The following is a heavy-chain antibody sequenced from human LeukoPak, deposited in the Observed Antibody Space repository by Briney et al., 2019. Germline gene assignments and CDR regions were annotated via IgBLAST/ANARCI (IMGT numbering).Heavy chain of an antibody. CDR3: ARDNIAAAGSFDY. Sequence: PSETLSLTCTVSGGSISTYYWSWIRQPPGKGLEWTGYIYYSGSTKYNPSLKSRVTISVDTSKNQFSLKLSSVTAADTAVYYCARDNIAAAGSFDYWGQGTLVTVSS. D-gene: IGHD6-13*01. CDR2: IYYSGST. CDR1: GGSISTYY. J-gene: IGHJ4*02. V-gene: IGHV4-59*12.